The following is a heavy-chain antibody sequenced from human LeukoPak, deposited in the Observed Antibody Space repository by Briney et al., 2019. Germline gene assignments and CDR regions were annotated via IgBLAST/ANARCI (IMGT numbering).Heavy chain of an antibody. V-gene: IGHV3-23*01. J-gene: IGHJ4*02. CDR2: ISGSGGST. CDR1: GFTFSSYA. CDR3: AKGGSGYYDSLTGYFRPDY. Sequence: AGSLRLSCAASGFTFSSYAMSWVRQAPGKGLAWVPAISGSGGSTYYADSVKGRFTISRDNSKNTLYLQMNSLRAEDTDVYYCAKGGSGYYDSLTGYFRPDYWGQGTLVTVSS. D-gene: IGHD3-9*01.